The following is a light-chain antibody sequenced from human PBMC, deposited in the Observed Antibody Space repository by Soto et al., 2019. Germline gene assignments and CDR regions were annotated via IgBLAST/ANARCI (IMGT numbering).Light chain of an antibody. J-gene: IGKJ1*01. CDR2: DAS. CDR3: LQDHDDSWT. CDR1: QSVSSY. Sequence: EIVLTQSPATLSLSPGERATLSCRASQSVSSYLAWYQQKPGQAPRLLIYDASNRATDIPARFSGSGSGTEFTLTVSSLQPEDFATYYCLQDHDDSWTFGQGTKVDIK. V-gene: IGKV3-11*01.